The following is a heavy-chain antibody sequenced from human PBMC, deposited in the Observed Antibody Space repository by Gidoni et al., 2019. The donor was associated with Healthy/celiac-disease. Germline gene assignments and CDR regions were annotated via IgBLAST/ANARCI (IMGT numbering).Heavy chain of an antibody. Sequence: QITLKASGPTLVNPTQTLTLTCPFSGLSLSTTGVGVGWLRQPPGKPLEWLALIYWNDDKRYSPSLKSRLTITTDTTKNQVVLTMTNMDPVDTATYYCAHTTKDPIAVAGPRYWGQGTLVTVSS. D-gene: IGHD6-19*01. V-gene: IGHV2-5*01. J-gene: IGHJ4*02. CDR3: AHTTKDPIAVAGPRY. CDR2: IYWNDDK. CDR1: GLSLSTTGVG.